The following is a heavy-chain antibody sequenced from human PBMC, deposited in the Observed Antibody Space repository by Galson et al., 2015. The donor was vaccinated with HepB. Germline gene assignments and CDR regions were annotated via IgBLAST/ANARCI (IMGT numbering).Heavy chain of an antibody. D-gene: IGHD3-9*01. CDR3: ARDRTGFDAFDI. Sequence: SLRLSCAASGFTVSSNYMSWVRQAPGKGLEWVSVIYSGGSTYYADSVKGRFTISRDNSKNTLYLQMNSLRAEDTAVYYCARDRTGFDAFDIWGQGTMVTVSS. CDR1: GFTVSSNY. J-gene: IGHJ3*02. V-gene: IGHV3-53*01. CDR2: IYSGGST.